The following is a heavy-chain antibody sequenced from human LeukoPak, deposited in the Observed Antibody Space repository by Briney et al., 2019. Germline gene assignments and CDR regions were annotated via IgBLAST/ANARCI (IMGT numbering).Heavy chain of an antibody. Sequence: PGGSLRLSCAASGFTFSSYAMSWVRQAPGKGLEWVSAISGSGGSTYYADSVKGRFTISRDNSKNTLYLQMNSLRAEDTAVYYCAREALWEGINNGRAFDIWGQGTMVTVSS. CDR3: AREALWEGINNGRAFDI. D-gene: IGHD1-26*01. CDR1: GFTFSSYA. CDR2: ISGSGGST. J-gene: IGHJ3*02. V-gene: IGHV3-23*01.